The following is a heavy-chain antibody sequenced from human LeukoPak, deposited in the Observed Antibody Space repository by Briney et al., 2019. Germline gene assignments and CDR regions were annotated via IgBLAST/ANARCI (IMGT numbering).Heavy chain of an antibody. V-gene: IGHV3-53*01. D-gene: IGHD3-22*01. CDR2: IYDDETT. CDR1: GFTVNNNY. CDR3: ARREINGYYLS. Sequence: GGSLRLSCAASGFTVNNNYMFWVRQAPGKGLEWVSVIYDDETTYYADSVKGRFAISRDNSKNTLYLQMDSLRAEDTAVYYCARREINGYYLSWGQGTLVTVSS. J-gene: IGHJ5*02.